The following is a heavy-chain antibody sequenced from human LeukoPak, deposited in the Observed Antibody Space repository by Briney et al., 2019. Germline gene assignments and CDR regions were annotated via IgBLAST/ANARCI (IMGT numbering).Heavy chain of an antibody. CDR1: GFTFRSHG. CDR3: ARDLRWPCNLFDY. D-gene: IGHD4-23*01. Sequence: GRSLRLSCAASGFTFRSHGMQWVRQAPGQGLEGVAVIWYDGSNKYYADSVKVRFTVSTDNSKNTVYLQINSLRAEDTAVYYCARDLRWPCNLFDYWGQGTLVTVSP. CDR2: IWYDGSNK. J-gene: IGHJ4*02. V-gene: IGHV3-33*01.